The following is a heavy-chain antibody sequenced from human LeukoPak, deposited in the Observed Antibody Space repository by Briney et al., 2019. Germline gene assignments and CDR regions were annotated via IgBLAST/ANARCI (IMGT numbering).Heavy chain of an antibody. D-gene: IGHD3-16*01. CDR3: ARGWVPYDYVWGSSRPLPWFDP. Sequence: SETLSLTCAVYGGSFSGYYWSWIRQPPGKGLEWIGEINHSGSTNYNPSLKSRVTISVDTSKNQFSLKLSSVTAADTAVYYCARGWVPYDYVWGSSRPLPWFDPWGQGTLVTVSS. CDR1: GGSFSGYY. CDR2: INHSGST. J-gene: IGHJ5*02. V-gene: IGHV4-34*01.